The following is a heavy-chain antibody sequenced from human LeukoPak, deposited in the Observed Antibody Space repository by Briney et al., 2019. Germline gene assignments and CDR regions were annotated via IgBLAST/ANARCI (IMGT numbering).Heavy chain of an antibody. V-gene: IGHV1-18*01. J-gene: IGHJ4*02. CDR3: ARQVDTTMALPDY. D-gene: IGHD5-18*01. CDR1: GYTFTSYG. Sequence: ASVKVSCKTSGYTFTSYGVSWVRQAPGQRLEWMGWISTYNYSTYFAQKFRGRITLTKDTSTSTVYMESRNLRSDDSAIYYCARQVDTTMALPDYWGQGTLVTVSS. CDR2: ISTYNYST.